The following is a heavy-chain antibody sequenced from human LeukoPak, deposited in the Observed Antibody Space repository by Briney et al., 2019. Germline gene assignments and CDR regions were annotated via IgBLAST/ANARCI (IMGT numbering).Heavy chain of an antibody. CDR3: ARRGYDILTGPGVWFDP. CDR1: GGSISSYY. V-gene: IGHV4-59*12. J-gene: IGHJ5*02. D-gene: IGHD3-9*01. CDR2: IYYSGST. Sequence: SETLSLTCTVSGGSISSYYWSWIRQPPGKGLEWIGYIYYSGSTNYNPSLKSRVTISVDTSKNQFSLRLSSVTAADTAVYYCARRGYDILTGPGVWFDPWGQGTLVTVSS.